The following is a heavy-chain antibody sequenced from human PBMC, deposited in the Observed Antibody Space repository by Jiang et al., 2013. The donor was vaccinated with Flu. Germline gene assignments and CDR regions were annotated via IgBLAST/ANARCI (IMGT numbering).Heavy chain of an antibody. CDR1: FTSYA. CDR2: STLAMVT. Sequence: FTSYAMHWVRQAPGQRLEWMDGSTLAMVTQXIHXSSKARVTITRDTSASTAYMELSSLRSEDTAVYYCARTLPLYYGSGSYVSPFNYWGQGTLVTVSS. V-gene: IGHV1-3*01. J-gene: IGHJ4*02. D-gene: IGHD3-10*01. CDR3: ARTLPLYYGSGSYVSPFNY.